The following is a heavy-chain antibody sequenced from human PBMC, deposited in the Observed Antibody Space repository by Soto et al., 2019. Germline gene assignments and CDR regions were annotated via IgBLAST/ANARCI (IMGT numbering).Heavy chain of an antibody. Sequence: QVQLVESGGGVVQPGRSLRLSCAASGFTFSSYAMHWVRQAPGKGLEWVAVISYDGSNKYYADSVKGRFTISRDNSKNTLYLQMNSLRADDTAVYYCSRVGLDSVRGMISQMDAFDIWGQGTMVTGSS. CDR2: ISYDGSNK. V-gene: IGHV3-30-3*01. J-gene: IGHJ3*02. CDR3: SRVGLDSVRGMISQMDAFDI. CDR1: GFTFSSYA. D-gene: IGHD3-22*01.